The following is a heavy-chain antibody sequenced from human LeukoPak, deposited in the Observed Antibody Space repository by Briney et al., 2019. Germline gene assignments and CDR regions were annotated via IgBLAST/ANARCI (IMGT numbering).Heavy chain of an antibody. V-gene: IGHV3-30*02. CDR2: IRYDGSNK. CDR3: AKDGDYYDSSGYPGGDY. J-gene: IGHJ4*02. D-gene: IGHD3-22*01. CDR1: GFTFSSYG. Sequence: PGGSLRLSCAASGFTFSSYGMHWVRQAPGKGLEWAAFIRYDGSNKYYADSVKGRFTISRDNSKNTLYLQMNSLRAEDTAVYYCAKDGDYYDSSGYPGGDYWGQGTLVTVSS.